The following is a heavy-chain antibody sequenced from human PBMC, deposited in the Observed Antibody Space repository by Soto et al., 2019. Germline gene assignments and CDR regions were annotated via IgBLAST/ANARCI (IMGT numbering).Heavy chain of an antibody. Sequence: LRLSCAASGFTFNTYAMHWVRQAPGKGLEWVAVISFDENNKYYADSVKGRLTISRDNSKNTLYLQMSSLRAEDTAVYYCARAFYYGSGLLDYWGQGTLVTV. J-gene: IGHJ4*02. CDR1: GFTFNTYA. CDR2: ISFDENNK. V-gene: IGHV3-30-3*01. CDR3: ARAFYYGSGLLDY. D-gene: IGHD3-10*01.